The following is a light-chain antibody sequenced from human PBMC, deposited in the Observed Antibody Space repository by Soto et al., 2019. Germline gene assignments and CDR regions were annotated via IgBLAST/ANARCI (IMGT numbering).Light chain of an antibody. CDR1: SSDVGGYNY. V-gene: IGLV2-14*01. J-gene: IGLJ1*01. CDR3: SSYTSSSTYV. CDR2: DVS. Sequence: QSLLPQPSSVSGSPGQSIAISCTGTSSDVGGYNYVSWYQQHPGKAPKLMVYDVSNRPSGVSNRFSGSKSGNTASLTISGLQAEDEADYYCSSYTSSSTYVFGTGTKVTXL.